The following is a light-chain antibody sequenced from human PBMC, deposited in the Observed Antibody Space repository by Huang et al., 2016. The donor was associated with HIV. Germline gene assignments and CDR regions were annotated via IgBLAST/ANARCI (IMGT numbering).Light chain of an antibody. V-gene: IGKV3-15*01. CDR2: CAS. J-gene: IGKJ2*01. CDR1: QSVSSN. Sequence: EIVMTQSPATLSVSQGERATLSCRASQSVSSNLAWYQQKPGQAPRLLIYCASTRATGSPARFSCSGSGTEFTLTISSLQSEDFAVYYCQQYNNWPPYTFGQGTKLEIK. CDR3: QQYNNWPPYT.